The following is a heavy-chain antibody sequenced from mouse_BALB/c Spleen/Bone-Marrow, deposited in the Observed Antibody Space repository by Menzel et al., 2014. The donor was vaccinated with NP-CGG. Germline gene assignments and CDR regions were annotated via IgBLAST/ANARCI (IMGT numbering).Heavy chain of an antibody. CDR2: IWAGGST. Sequence: QVQLQQSGPGLVAPSQSLSITCTVSGFSLTSHGVHWVRQPPGKGLEWLGLIWAGGSTNYNSALMSRLSISKDNSKSQVFLKMNSLQTDDTATYYCARKDYGSRGGYFDVWGAGTTVTVSS. D-gene: IGHD1-1*01. CDR1: GFSLTSHG. CDR3: ARKDYGSRGGYFDV. V-gene: IGHV2-9*02. J-gene: IGHJ1*01.